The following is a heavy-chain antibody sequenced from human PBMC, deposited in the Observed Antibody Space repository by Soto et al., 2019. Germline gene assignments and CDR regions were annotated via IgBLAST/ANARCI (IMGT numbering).Heavy chain of an antibody. CDR3: ARDDRIAVAAFDY. Sequence: GGSLRLSCAAPGFTFNFYYMTWVRQAPGKGLEWVANIKQDGSEKYYVDSVKGRFTISKDNAKNSPYLQMNSLRAEDTAVYYCARDDRIAVAAFDYWGQGALVTVSS. CDR1: GFTFNFYY. D-gene: IGHD6-19*01. V-gene: IGHV3-7*01. CDR2: IKQDGSEK. J-gene: IGHJ4*02.